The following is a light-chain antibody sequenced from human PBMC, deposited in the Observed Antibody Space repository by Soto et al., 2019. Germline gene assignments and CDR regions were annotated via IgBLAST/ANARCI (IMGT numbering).Light chain of an antibody. CDR3: QQYDNLLFT. Sequence: DIQMTQSPSSLSASVGDRVTITCQASHDVSNYLNWYQQKPGKAPKLLIYAASNLETGVPSRFSGSGSGTDFTFTISSLQPEDAATYYCQQYDNLLFTFGPGTKVDIK. V-gene: IGKV1-33*01. J-gene: IGKJ3*01. CDR1: HDVSNY. CDR2: AAS.